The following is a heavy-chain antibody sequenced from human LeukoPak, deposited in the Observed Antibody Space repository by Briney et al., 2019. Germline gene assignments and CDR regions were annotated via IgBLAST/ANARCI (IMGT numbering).Heavy chain of an antibody. CDR2: IYTSGST. CDR1: GGSISSYY. Sequence: SETLSLTCTVSGGSISSYYWSWIRQPPGKGLEWIGYIYTSGSTNYNPSLKSRVTISEDTSKNQFSLKLSSVTAADTAVYYCARLAVVYAFDIWGQGTMVTVSS. J-gene: IGHJ3*02. CDR3: ARLAVVYAFDI. V-gene: IGHV4-4*09. D-gene: IGHD5-18*01.